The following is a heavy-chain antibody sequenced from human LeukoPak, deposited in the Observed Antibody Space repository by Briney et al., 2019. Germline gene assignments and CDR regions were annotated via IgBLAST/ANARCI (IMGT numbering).Heavy chain of an antibody. Sequence: GGSLRLSCAASGFTFSSYAMHWVRQAPGKGLEWVAVISYDGSNKYYADSVKGRFTVSRDNSKNTLYLQMNSLRVEDTAVYYCAKGVATLSWRGAEDWGQGALVTVSS. J-gene: IGHJ4*02. D-gene: IGHD5-12*01. CDR3: AKGVATLSWRGAED. CDR1: GFTFSSYA. V-gene: IGHV3-30-3*01. CDR2: ISYDGSNK.